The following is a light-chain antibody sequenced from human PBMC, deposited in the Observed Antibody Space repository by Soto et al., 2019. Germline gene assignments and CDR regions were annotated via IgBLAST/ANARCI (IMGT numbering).Light chain of an antibody. CDR2: GAS. CDR3: QQRFT. CDR1: QSVSSSY. J-gene: IGKJ3*01. V-gene: IGKV3-20*01. Sequence: EIVLTQSPGTLSLSPGERATLSCRASQSVSSSYLAWYQQKPGQAPRLLIYGASSRATGIPDRFSGSGSGTDFTLTISRLAPEDCAVYYCQQRFTFGPGTKVDIK.